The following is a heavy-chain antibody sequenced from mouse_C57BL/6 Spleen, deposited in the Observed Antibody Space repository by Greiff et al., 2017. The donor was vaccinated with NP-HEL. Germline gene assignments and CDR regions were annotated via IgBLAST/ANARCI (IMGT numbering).Heavy chain of an antibody. V-gene: IGHV1-7*01. D-gene: IGHD1-1*01. Sequence: VQLQESGAELAKPGASVKLSCKASGYTFTSYWMHWVKQRPGQGLEWIGYINPSSGYTKYNQKFKDKATLTADKSSSTAYMQLSSLTYEDSAVYYCAREDYGSSYGMDYWGQGTSVTVSS. CDR2: INPSSGYT. J-gene: IGHJ4*01. CDR1: GYTFTSYW. CDR3: AREDYGSSYGMDY.